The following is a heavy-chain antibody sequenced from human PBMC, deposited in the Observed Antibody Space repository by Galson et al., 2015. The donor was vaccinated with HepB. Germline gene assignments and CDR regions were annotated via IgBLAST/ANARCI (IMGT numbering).Heavy chain of an antibody. CDR1: GFTYINYA. CDR3: TREGVSSNGWYADS. V-gene: IGHV3-23*01. D-gene: IGHD6-19*01. Sequence: SLRLSCAASGFTYINYAINWVRQAPGKGLGWVSTISGPGDNTYYADSVKGRFTISRDNSKSTVYLQMNSLRAGDTAVYHCTREGVSSNGWYADSWGQGTLVTVSS. J-gene: IGHJ4*02. CDR2: ISGPGDNT.